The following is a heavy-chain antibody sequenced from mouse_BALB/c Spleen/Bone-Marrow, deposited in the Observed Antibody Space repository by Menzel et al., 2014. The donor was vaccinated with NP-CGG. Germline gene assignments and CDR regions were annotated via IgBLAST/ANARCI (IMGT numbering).Heavy chain of an antibody. V-gene: IGHV1-69*02. CDR3: TRWDGNYLYWYSMS. J-gene: IGHJ1*01. CDR2: IYPSDSYT. D-gene: IGHD2-1*01. CDR1: GYTFTTYW. Sequence: QVQLQQSGAELVGPGASVKLSCKASGYTFTTYWIHWVKQRPGQGLEWIGNIYPSDSYTNYNQKFKDKATLTVDKSSSTAYMQLSSPTSEDSAVYYCTRWDGNYLYWYSMSGAQGPRSPSPQ.